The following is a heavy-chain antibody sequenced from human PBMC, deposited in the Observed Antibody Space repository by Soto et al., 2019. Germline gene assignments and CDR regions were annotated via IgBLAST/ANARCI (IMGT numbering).Heavy chain of an antibody. Sequence: QVQLVQSGAEVKKPGSSVKVSCKASGGTFSSYAISWVRQAPGQGLEWMGGIIPIFGTANYTQKFQGRVTITADKSTSTSYMALSSLRYENTAVYYCAKWGRVVTAAIDRSYGMDVWGQGTTVTVSS. D-gene: IGHD2-2*02. V-gene: IGHV1-69*06. J-gene: IGHJ6*02. CDR2: IIPIFGTA. CDR1: GGTFSSYA. CDR3: AKWGRVVTAAIDRSYGMDV.